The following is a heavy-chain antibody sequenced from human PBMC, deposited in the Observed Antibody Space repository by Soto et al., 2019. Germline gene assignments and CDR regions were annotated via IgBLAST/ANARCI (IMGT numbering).Heavy chain of an antibody. D-gene: IGHD5-12*01. CDR1: GGSINTFY. CDR2: IFSSGST. CDR3: AREGSYSAYNFAHGIQLWSFDF. J-gene: IGHJ4*02. V-gene: IGHV4-4*07. Sequence: GGSINTFYWSWVRQPAGKGLEWIGRIFSSGSTSFNPSLESRVAMSVDTSKNHFSLNLSSVTAADMAVYYCAREGSYSAYNFAHGIQLWSFDFWGQGALVTVSS.